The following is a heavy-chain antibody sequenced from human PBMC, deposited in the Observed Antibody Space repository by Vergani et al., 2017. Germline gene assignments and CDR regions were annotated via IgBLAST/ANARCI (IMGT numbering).Heavy chain of an antibody. Sequence: QVQLQESGPGLVKPSQTLSLTCTVSGGSFSSGSYYWSWIRQPAGKGLEWIGRIYTSGSTNYNPSLKSRVTISVDTSKNQFSLKLSSVTAADTAVYYCASSGDYTPFDYWGQGTLVTVSS. D-gene: IGHD4-17*01. CDR3: ASSGDYTPFDY. CDR1: GGSFSSGSYY. J-gene: IGHJ4*02. CDR2: IYTSGST. V-gene: IGHV4-61*02.